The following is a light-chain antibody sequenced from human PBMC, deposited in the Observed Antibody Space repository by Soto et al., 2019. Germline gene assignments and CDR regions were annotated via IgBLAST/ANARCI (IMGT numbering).Light chain of an antibody. Sequence: QSVLTQPLSASASPGQRVTISCSGGSSNIGSNTVAWYQQHPGKAPRLLIHGVRNRPSGISSRFSASKSGLTASLTISGLQAEDEADYYCSSFTTSRFYVFGPGTKLTVL. CDR1: SSNIGSNT. CDR2: GVR. CDR3: SSFTTSRFYV. V-gene: IGLV2-14*01. J-gene: IGLJ1*01.